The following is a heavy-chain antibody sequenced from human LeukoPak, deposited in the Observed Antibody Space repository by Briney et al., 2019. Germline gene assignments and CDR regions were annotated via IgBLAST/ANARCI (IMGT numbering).Heavy chain of an antibody. Sequence: SVKVSCKASGGTFSSYAISWVRQAPGQGLEWMGGIIPIFGTANYAQKFQGRVTITADKSTSTAYMELSSLRSEDTAVYYCAREAPEGPLNYDFWSGSPPWFDPWGQGTLVTVSS. V-gene: IGHV1-69*06. CDR3: AREAPEGPLNYDFWSGSPPWFDP. CDR1: GGTFSSYA. J-gene: IGHJ5*02. D-gene: IGHD3-3*01. CDR2: IIPIFGTA.